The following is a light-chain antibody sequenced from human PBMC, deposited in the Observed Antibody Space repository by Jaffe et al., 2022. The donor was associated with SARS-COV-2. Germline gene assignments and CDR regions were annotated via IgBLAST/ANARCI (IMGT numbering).Light chain of an antibody. CDR3: SSYTITSTLV. CDR1: SSDVGSYVY. V-gene: IGLV2-14*01. J-gene: IGLJ3*02. CDR2: EVS. Sequence: QSALTQPASVSGSPGQSITISCTGTSSDVGSYVYVSWYQQRPGKAPKLVIYEVSNRPSGVPDRFSGSKSGNTAYLTISGLQIEDEADYYCSSYTITSTLVFGGGSKLTVL.